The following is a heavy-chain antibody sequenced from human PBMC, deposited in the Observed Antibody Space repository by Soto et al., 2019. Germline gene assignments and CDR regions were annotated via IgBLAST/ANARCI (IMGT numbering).Heavy chain of an antibody. CDR1: GFTFSSYS. J-gene: IGHJ6*02. D-gene: IGHD6-19*01. CDR2: ISSSSSYI. V-gene: IGHV3-21*01. CDR3: ARGLVAVYSYYYYGMDV. Sequence: GGSLRLSCAASGFTFSSYSMNWVRQAPGKGLEWVSSISSSSSYIYYADSVKGRFTISRDNAKNSLYLQMNSLRAEDTAVYYCARGLVAVYSYYYYGMDVWGQGTTVTVSS.